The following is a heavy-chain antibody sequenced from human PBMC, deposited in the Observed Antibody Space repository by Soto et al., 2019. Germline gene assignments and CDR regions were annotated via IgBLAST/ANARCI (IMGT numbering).Heavy chain of an antibody. CDR1: GFTFSSYG. Sequence: QVQLVESGGGVVQPGRSLRLSCAASGFTFSSYGMHWVRQAPGKGLEWVAVIWYDGSNKYYADSVKGRFTISRDNSKNTLYLQMNSLRAEDTGVYYCARWGYSSGWYANWFDPWGQGTLVTVSS. D-gene: IGHD6-19*01. J-gene: IGHJ5*02. V-gene: IGHV3-33*01. CDR3: ARWGYSSGWYANWFDP. CDR2: IWYDGSNK.